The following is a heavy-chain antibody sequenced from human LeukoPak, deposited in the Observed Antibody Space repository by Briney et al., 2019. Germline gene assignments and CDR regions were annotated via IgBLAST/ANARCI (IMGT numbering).Heavy chain of an antibody. CDR1: GGTFSSYA. J-gene: IGHJ4*02. Sequence: ASVKVSCKASGGTFSSYAISWVRQAPGQGLEWMGGIIPIFGTANYAQKFQGRVTITTDESTSTAYMELSSLRSEDTAVYYCARSLVRYCSSTSCSWGDYYFDYWGQGTLVTVSS. V-gene: IGHV1-69*05. D-gene: IGHD2-2*01. CDR2: IIPIFGTA. CDR3: ARSLVRYCSSTSCSWGDYYFDY.